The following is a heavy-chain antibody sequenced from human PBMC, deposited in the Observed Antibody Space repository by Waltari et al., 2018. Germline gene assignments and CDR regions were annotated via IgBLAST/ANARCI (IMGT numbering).Heavy chain of an antibody. CDR3: ALGVGYYYYYGMDV. J-gene: IGHJ6*02. CDR2: INPNTSGA. D-gene: IGHD3-16*01. CDR1: GYSFTTYY. V-gene: IGHV1-2*02. Sequence: QVQLVQSGAEVKKPGASVKVSCKASGYSFTTYYMHWLRQAPGQGLEWMGCINPNTSGANYAQIFQGGVTITADESTSTAYMELSSLRSEDTAVYYCALGVGYYYYYGMDVWGQGTTVTVSS.